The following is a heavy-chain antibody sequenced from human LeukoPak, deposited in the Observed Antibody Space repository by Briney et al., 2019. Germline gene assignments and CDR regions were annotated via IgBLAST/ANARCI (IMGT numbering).Heavy chain of an antibody. J-gene: IGHJ5*02. CDR1: GYSFTGYY. V-gene: IGHV1-2*06. CDR3: ARKGNSYGLHRNWFDL. CDR2: INPNSGGT. Sequence: ASVKVSCKASGYSFTGYYMDWVRQAPGQGLEWMGRINPNSGGTEYAQKFQGRVTMTSNKSINSVYMELSSLRSDDTAMYYSARKGNSYGLHRNWFDLWGQGTLVTVSS. D-gene: IGHD5-18*01.